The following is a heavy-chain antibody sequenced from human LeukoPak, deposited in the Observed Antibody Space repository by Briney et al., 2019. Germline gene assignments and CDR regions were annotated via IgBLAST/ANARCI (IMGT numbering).Heavy chain of an antibody. CDR2: INPNSGGT. Sequence: GASVKVSCKASVYTFTGYYMHWVRQAPGQGLEWMGWINPNSGGTNYAQKFQGRVTMTRDTSISTAYMELSRLRSDDTAVYYCARDPNLRYDWFDPWGQGTLVTVSS. J-gene: IGHJ5*02. CDR1: VYTFTGYY. V-gene: IGHV1-2*02. D-gene: IGHD4-17*01. CDR3: ARDPNLRYDWFDP.